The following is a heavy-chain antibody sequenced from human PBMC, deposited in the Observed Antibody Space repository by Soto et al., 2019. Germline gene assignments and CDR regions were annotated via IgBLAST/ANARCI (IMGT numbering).Heavy chain of an antibody. V-gene: IGHV3-23*01. CDR2: ISGSGGST. J-gene: IGHJ5*02. CDR1: GFTFSSYA. D-gene: IGHD1-26*01. CDR3: AKDCGMKNPPLGWFDP. Sequence: EVQLLESGGGLVQPGGSLRLSCAASGFTFSSYAMSWVRQAPGKGLEWVSAISGSGGSTYYADSVKGRFTISRDNSKNTLYLQMNSLRAEDTAVYYCAKDCGMKNPPLGWFDPWGQGTLVTVSS.